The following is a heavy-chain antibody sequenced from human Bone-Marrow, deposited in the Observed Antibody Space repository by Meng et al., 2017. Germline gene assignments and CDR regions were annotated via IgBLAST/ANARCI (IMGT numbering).Heavy chain of an antibody. Sequence: QVQLQRWGAGLLKPSETLSLTCVVSGGSFSDYYWSWIRQPPGKGLEWIGEINHSGSTHYNPSLESRATISVDTSQNNLSLKLSSVTAADSAVYYCARGPTTMAHDFDYWGQGTLVTVSS. D-gene: IGHD4-11*01. V-gene: IGHV4-34*01. CDR1: GGSFSDYY. J-gene: IGHJ4*02. CDR3: ARGPTTMAHDFDY. CDR2: INHSGST.